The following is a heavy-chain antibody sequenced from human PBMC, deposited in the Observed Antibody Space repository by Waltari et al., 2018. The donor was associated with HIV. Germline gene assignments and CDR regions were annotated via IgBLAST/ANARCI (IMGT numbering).Heavy chain of an antibody. D-gene: IGHD3-16*01. CDR3: AREQSIMITFGGVMPYGMDV. Sequence: QVQLVQSVAEVKKPGASVKVSCKASGYTFTSSGICWVRQAPGQGLEWMGWISAYNGNTNYAQKLQGRVTMTTDTSTSTAYMELRSLRSDDTAVYYCAREQSIMITFGGVMPYGMDVWGQGTTVTVSS. V-gene: IGHV1-18*01. CDR1: GYTFTSSG. J-gene: IGHJ6*02. CDR2: ISAYNGNT.